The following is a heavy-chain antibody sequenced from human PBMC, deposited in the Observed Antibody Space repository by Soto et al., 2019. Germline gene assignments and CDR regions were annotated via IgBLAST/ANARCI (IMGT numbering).Heavy chain of an antibody. D-gene: IGHD2-2*01. J-gene: IGHJ3*02. CDR2: TYYRSKWYF. V-gene: IGHV6-1*01. CDR3: VRDGCSPTTCYGGRMNAFDI. Sequence: FSPLWIFSGDSVSTNSGAWDWIRQSQSRGLEWLGRTYYRSKWYFQYAASVKSRITINPDTSKNQISLQLNSVTPEDTALYYCVRDGCSPTTCYGGRMNAFDIWGQGTVVTVSS. CDR1: GDSVSTNSGA.